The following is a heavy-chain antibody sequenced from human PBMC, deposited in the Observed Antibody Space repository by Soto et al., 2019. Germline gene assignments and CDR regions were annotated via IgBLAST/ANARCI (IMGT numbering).Heavy chain of an antibody. Sequence: SETLSLTCAVYGGSFSGYYWSWIRQPPGKGLEWIGEINHSGSTNYNPSLKSRVTISVDTSKNQFSLKLNSVTAADTAVYYCARSGGIAVEGEFDDWGKGTLVTVSS. V-gene: IGHV4-34*01. CDR3: ARSGGIAVEGEFDD. CDR2: INHSGST. D-gene: IGHD6-19*01. J-gene: IGHJ4*02. CDR1: GGSFSGYY.